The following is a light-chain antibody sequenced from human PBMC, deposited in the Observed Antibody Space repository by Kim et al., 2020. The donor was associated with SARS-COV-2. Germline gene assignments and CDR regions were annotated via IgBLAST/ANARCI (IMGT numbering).Light chain of an antibody. V-gene: IGLV1-44*01. CDR3: ATWNDSLNGLA. CDR1: RHNTGNKE. Sequence: TDSCSQLRHNTGNKELNWYQHRPETSPNLLIDNNDQRRSVIHYRFSGSESGTSASLVISGLQSEDESYYYCATWNDSLNGLAFGGGTKVTVL. J-gene: IGLJ2*01. CDR2: NND.